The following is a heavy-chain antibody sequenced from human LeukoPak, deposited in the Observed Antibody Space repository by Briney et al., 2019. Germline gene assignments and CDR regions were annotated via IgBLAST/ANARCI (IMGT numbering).Heavy chain of an antibody. CDR1: GFTFDDYG. CDR3: ARDQTASSGWSYYYYYMDV. CDR2: INWNGGST. J-gene: IGHJ6*03. D-gene: IGHD3-22*01. V-gene: IGHV3-20*04. Sequence: GGSLRLSCAASGFTFDDYGMSWVRQAPGKGLEWVSGINWNGGSTGYADSVKGRFTISRDNAKNSLYLQMNSLRAEDTALYYCARDQTASSGWSYYYYYMDVWGKGTTVTVSS.